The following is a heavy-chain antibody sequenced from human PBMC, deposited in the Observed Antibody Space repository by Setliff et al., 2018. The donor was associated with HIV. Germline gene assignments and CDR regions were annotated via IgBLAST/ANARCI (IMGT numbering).Heavy chain of an antibody. D-gene: IGHD1-26*01. CDR2: IIPMPGTA. V-gene: IGHV1-69*13. Sequence: SVKVSCKASGGTFRNYALSWVRQAPGQGLEWMGGIIPMPGTANYAQKFQGRVTITADESTSTAYMELSSLRSEDTAVYYCASYSGSYYFILHYWGQGTLVTVSS. CDR3: ASYSGSYYFILHY. J-gene: IGHJ4*02. CDR1: GGTFRNYA.